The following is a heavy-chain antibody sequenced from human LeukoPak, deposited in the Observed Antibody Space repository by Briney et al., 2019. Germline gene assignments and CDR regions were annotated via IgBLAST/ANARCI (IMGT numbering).Heavy chain of an antibody. CDR3: AKGYASPSWYFDV. D-gene: IGHD2-2*01. V-gene: IGHV4-4*02. Sequence: SETLSLTCAVSGGSISNNNWRIWVRQPPGKGLEWIGEIFHSGSTNYNPSLKSRVTISADKSKNHFSLNLTSVTAADTAVYYCAKGYASPSWYFDVWGRGTLVTISS. CDR2: IFHSGST. J-gene: IGHJ2*01. CDR1: GGSISNNNW.